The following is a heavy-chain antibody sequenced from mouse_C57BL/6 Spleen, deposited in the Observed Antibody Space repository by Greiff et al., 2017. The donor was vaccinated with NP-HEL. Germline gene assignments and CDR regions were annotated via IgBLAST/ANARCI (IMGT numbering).Heavy chain of an antibody. V-gene: IGHV5-4*01. CDR1: GFTFSSYA. CDR2: ISDGGSYT. J-gene: IGHJ4*01. D-gene: IGHD3-2*02. Sequence: DVQLVESGGGLVKPGGSLKLSCAASGFTFSSYAMSWVRQTPEKRLEWVATISDGGSYTYYPDNVKGRFTISRDNAKNNLYLQMSHLKSEDTAMYYCARDDKLSYAMDYWGQGTSVTVSS. CDR3: ARDDKLSYAMDY.